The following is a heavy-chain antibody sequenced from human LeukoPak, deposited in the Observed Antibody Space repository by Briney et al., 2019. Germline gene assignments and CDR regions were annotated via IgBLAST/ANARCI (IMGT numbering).Heavy chain of an antibody. CDR1: GFTFSSYS. CDR3: ARVGGGSYDYGMDV. J-gene: IGHJ6*01. Sequence: GRSLRLSCAASGFTFSSYSMNWVRQAPGKGLELVSFISSNRSYKYYADSVKGRFTISRDNAKNSLYLQMNDPRADDTAVYYCARVGGGSYDYGMDVWGQGPTVTVSS. CDR2: ISSNRSYK. V-gene: IGHV3-21*01. D-gene: IGHD3-16*01.